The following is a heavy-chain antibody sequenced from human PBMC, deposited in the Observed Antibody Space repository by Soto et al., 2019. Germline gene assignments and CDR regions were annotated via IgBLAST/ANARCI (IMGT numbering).Heavy chain of an antibody. CDR2: ISYSGNT. CDR1: GASISSYY. CDR3: ARRYSGDPFDY. J-gene: IGHJ4*02. V-gene: IGHV4-59*08. D-gene: IGHD4-17*01. Sequence: PSETLSLTCTVSGASISSYYWSWIRQPPGKGLEWIGYISYSGNTDYNPSLNSRVTISLDTSKNQFSLKLTSVTAADTAVYYCARRYSGDPFDYWGQGTLVTVSS.